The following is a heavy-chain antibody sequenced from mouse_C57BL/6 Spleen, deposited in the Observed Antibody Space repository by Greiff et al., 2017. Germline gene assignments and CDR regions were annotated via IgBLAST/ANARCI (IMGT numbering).Heavy chain of an antibody. CDR1: GFTFSDFY. V-gene: IGHV7-1*01. Sequence: EVQRVESGGGLVQSGRSLRLSCATSGFTFSDFYMEWVRQAPGKGLEWIAASRNKANDYTTEYSASVMGRFIVSRDTSQSILYLQMNALRAEDTAIYYCARDADWAWFAYWGQGTLVTVSA. D-gene: IGHD4-1*01. J-gene: IGHJ3*01. CDR3: ARDADWAWFAY. CDR2: SRNKANDYTT.